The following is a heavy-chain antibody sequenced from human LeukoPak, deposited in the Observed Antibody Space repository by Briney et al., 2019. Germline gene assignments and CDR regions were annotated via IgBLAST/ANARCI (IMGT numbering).Heavy chain of an antibody. Sequence: ASVKVSCKASGYTFTGYYMHWVRQAPGQGLEWMGWINPNSGGTNYAQKFQGRVTMTEDTSTDTAYMELSSLRSEDTAVYYCATECGGDCYSGFDYWGQGTLVTVSS. CDR3: ATECGGDCYSGFDY. J-gene: IGHJ4*02. CDR1: GYTFTGYY. V-gene: IGHV1-2*02. CDR2: INPNSGGT. D-gene: IGHD2-21*02.